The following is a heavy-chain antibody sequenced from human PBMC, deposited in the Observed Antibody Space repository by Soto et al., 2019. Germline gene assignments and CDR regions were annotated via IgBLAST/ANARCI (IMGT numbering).Heavy chain of an antibody. D-gene: IGHD1-1*01. CDR1: GFTFSSYG. Sequence: QVQLVESGGGVVQPGRSLRLSCAASGFTFSSYGMHWVRQAPSKGLELVAVIWYDGSNKYYADSLKGRFTISRDNSKNTLYLQMSSLRAEDTAAYYCARENRMATTGFFDYWGQGTLVTVSS. CDR3: ARENRMATTGFFDY. J-gene: IGHJ4*02. CDR2: IWYDGSNK. V-gene: IGHV3-33*01.